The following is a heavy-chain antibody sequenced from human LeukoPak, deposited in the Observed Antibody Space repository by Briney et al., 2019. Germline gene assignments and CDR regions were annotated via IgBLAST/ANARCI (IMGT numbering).Heavy chain of an antibody. CDR3: ASQLSLGIAADNDY. V-gene: IGHV1-69*13. CDR2: IIPIFGTA. Sequence: SVKVSCKASGGTFSSYAISWVRQAPGQGLEWMGGIIPIFGTANYAQKFQGRVTITADESTSTAYMELSSLRSEDTAVYYCASQLSLGIAADNDYWGQGTLVTVSS. J-gene: IGHJ4*02. CDR1: GGTFSSYA. D-gene: IGHD6-25*01.